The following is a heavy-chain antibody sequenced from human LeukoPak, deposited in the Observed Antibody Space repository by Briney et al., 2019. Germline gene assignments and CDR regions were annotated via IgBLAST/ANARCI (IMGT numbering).Heavy chain of an antibody. CDR2: IIPILGIA. J-gene: IGHJ4*02. CDR1: GGTFSSYA. D-gene: IGHD3-22*01. Sequence: SVKVSCEASGGTFSSYAISWVRQAPGQGLEWMGRIIPILGIANYAQKFQGRVTITADKSTSTAYMELSSLRSEDTAVYYCARDFQLGYDSSGYLYSPFDYWGQGTLVTVSS. CDR3: ARDFQLGYDSSGYLYSPFDY. V-gene: IGHV1-69*04.